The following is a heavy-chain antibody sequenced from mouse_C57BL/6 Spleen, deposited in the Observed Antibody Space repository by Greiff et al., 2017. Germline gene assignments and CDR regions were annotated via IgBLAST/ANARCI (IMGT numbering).Heavy chain of an antibody. J-gene: IGHJ4*01. V-gene: IGHV1-76*01. CDR1: GYTFTDYY. CDR2: IYPGSGST. CDR3: ARQDAPSMDY. Sequence: VQLQQSGAELVRPGASVKLSCKASGYTFTDYYINWVKQRPGQGLEWIARIYPGSGSTYYNEKFKGKATLTAEKSSSTAYMQLSSLTSEDSAVYFCARQDAPSMDYWGQGTSVTVSS.